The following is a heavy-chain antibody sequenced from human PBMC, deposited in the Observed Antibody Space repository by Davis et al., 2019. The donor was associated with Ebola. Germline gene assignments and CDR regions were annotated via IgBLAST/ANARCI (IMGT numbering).Heavy chain of an antibody. CDR1: GFPFSAYY. V-gene: IGHV3-72*01. CDR2: SRNQDSRYNT. D-gene: IGHD1-1*01. CDR3: VTENWYRFES. Sequence: GESLKISCAVSGFPFSAYYMDWVRLTPGKGLEWVGLSRNQDSRYNTEYAASVRGRLTISRDDSKKSLYLQMNSLRTEDTAVYYCVTENWYRFESWGQGTLVTVSS. J-gene: IGHJ4*02.